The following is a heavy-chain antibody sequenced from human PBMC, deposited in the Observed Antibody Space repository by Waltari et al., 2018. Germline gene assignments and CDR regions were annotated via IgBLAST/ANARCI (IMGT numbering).Heavy chain of an antibody. Sequence: QVQLQESGPGLVKPSETLSLTCTVSGGSISSYYWSWIRQPPGKGLEWIGYLYYRGSTNYNPSLKSRVTISVDTSKNQFSLKLSSVTAADTAVYYCANMAKEVTKNREGSYVWGSYRFDYWGQGTLVTVSS. V-gene: IGHV4-59*01. D-gene: IGHD3-16*02. CDR2: LYYRGST. CDR3: ANMAKEVTKNREGSYVWGSYRFDY. CDR1: GGSISSYY. J-gene: IGHJ4*02.